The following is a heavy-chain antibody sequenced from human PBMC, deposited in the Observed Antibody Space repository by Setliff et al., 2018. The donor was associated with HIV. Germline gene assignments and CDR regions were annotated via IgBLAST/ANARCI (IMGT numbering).Heavy chain of an antibody. V-gene: IGHV4-39*01. Sequence: PSETLSLTCNVSDGSISSSSYYWAWIRQPPGKGLEWIGTIYYSGNTYYRPSLKSRVTVSIDTSKNQFSLRLNSVTAADTAVYYCARQSGYTRGWDIFGLVAGSSDIWGQGTMVTVSS. D-gene: IGHD3-3*01. CDR2: IYYSGNT. CDR3: ARQSGYTRGWDIFGLVAGSSDI. CDR1: DGSISSSSYY. J-gene: IGHJ3*02.